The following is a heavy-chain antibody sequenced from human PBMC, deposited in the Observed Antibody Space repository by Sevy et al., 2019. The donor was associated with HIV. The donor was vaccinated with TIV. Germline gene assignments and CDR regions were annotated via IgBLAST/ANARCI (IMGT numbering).Heavy chain of an antibody. J-gene: IGHJ4*02. Sequence: SETLSLTCTVSGASISRSSYDWGWIRQPPGKGLEWVGSIFYSGRTQYHPALNSRVTIYADTSKNQFSLTLSSVTVADTAVYYCARHGGLVDRAFDFWGQGALVTVSS. CDR2: IFYSGRT. CDR1: GASISRSSYD. V-gene: IGHV4-39*01. D-gene: IGHD3-10*01. CDR3: ARHGGLVDRAFDF.